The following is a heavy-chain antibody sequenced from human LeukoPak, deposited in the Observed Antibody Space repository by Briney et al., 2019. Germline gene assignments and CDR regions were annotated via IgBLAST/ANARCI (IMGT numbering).Heavy chain of an antibody. J-gene: IGHJ6*02. V-gene: IGHV3-30*18. CDR3: AKAVLKYDSSGYYYYYYGMDV. CDR1: GFTFSSYG. CDR2: ISYDGSNK. Sequence: GGSLRLSCAASGFTFSSYGMHWVRQAPGKGLEWVAVISYDGSNKYYADSVKGRFTISRDNSKNTLYLQMNSLRAEDTAVYYCAKAVLKYDSSGYYYYYYGMDVWGQGTTVTVSS. D-gene: IGHD3-22*01.